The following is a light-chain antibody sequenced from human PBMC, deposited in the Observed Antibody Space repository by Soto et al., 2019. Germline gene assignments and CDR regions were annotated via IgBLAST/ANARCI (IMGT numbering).Light chain of an antibody. J-gene: IGKJ1*01. Sequence: EIVLTQSPGTLSLSPGEGATLSCRASQSISSNFLAWYQQKPGQAPRLLMFGASTRATGMPARFSGSGSGTDFTLTISSLEPEDFAVYYCQQRSNWPWTFGQGTKVDIK. CDR2: GAS. V-gene: IGKV3D-20*02. CDR3: QQRSNWPWT. CDR1: QSISSNF.